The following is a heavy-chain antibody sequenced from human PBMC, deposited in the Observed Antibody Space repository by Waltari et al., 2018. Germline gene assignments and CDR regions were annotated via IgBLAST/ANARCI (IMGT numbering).Heavy chain of an antibody. CDR1: GCTFRGYG. V-gene: IGHV3-33*01. CDR3: ASDSLGAFDI. J-gene: IGHJ3*02. CDR2: IWYDGSKK. Sequence: QVQLVESGGGVVQPGRSVGRPGDVSGCTFRGYGFHWVRQAPGKGLEGVATIWYDGSKKYYEDSVKGRFTISRDDSKSTLYLQMNSLRAEDSAVFFCASDSLGAFDIWGQGTKVTVSS.